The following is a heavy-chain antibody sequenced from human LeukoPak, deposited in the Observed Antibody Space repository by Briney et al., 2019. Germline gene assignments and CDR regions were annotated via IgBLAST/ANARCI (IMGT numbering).Heavy chain of an antibody. V-gene: IGHV3-66*02. Sequence: GGSLRLSCAASGFTVSSNYMSWVRQAPGKGLDWVSVIYSGGSIYYADSVKGRFTISRDNSKNTVYLQMNSLRAEDTAVYYCARMTYASAHFNYWGQGTLVTVSS. CDR1: GFTVSSNY. CDR3: ARMTYASAHFNY. J-gene: IGHJ4*02. D-gene: IGHD2-21*02. CDR2: IYSGGSI.